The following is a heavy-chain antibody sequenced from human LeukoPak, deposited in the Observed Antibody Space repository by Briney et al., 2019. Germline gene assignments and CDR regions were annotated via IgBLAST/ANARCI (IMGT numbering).Heavy chain of an antibody. CDR2: INPNSGGT. CDR1: GYTFTGYY. J-gene: IGHJ3*02. Sequence: GASVKVSCKASGYTFTGYYMHWVRQAPGQGLGWMGWINPNSGGTNYAQKFQGRVTMTRDTSISTAYMELSRLRSDDTAVYYCARGGGYSYGNAFDIWGQGTMVTVSS. CDR3: ARGGGYSYGNAFDI. D-gene: IGHD5-18*01. V-gene: IGHV1-2*02.